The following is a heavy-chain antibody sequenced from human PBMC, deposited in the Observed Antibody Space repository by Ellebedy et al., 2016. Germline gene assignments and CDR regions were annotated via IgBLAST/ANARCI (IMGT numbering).Heavy chain of an antibody. V-gene: IGHV3-53*01. J-gene: IGHJ6*02. CDR3: AREWVVTAMRYYYYGMDV. CDR1: GFTVSSNY. Sequence: GGSLRLXXAASGFTVSSNYMSWVRQAPGKGLEWVSVIYSGGSTYYADSVKGRFTISRDNSKNTLYLQMNSLRAEDTAVYYCAREWVVTAMRYYYYGMDVWGQGTTVTVSS. CDR2: IYSGGST. D-gene: IGHD2-21*02.